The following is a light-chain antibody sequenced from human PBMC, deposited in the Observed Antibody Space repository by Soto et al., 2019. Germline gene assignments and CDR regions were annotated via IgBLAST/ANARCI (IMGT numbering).Light chain of an antibody. CDR3: QEYNSYWT. CDR1: QSISNW. Sequence: IQMTQSPSTLSASVGDRVTITCRASQSISNWLAWYQQKPGKAPKLLIYKASSLESGVPSRFSGSGSGTEFTLTISSLQPDDFGTYYCQEYNSYWTFGQGTKVDI. V-gene: IGKV1-5*03. CDR2: KAS. J-gene: IGKJ1*01.